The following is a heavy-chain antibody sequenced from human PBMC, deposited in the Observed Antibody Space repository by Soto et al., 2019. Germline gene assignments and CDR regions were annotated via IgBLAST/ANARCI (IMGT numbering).Heavy chain of an antibody. J-gene: IGHJ4*02. CDR1: GGSISSYY. V-gene: IGHV4-59*01. CDR2: IYYSGST. D-gene: IGHD3-10*01. CDR3: ARAHYYGSGSYYYFDY. Sequence: SETLSLTCTVSGGSISSYYWRWIRQPPGKGLEWIGYIYYSGSTNYNPSLKSRVTISVDTSKNQFSLKLSSVTAADTAVYYCARAHYYGSGSYYYFDYWGQGTLVTVSS.